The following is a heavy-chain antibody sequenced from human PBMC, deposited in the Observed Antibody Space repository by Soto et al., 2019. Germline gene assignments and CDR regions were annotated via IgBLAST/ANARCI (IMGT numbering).Heavy chain of an antibody. CDR2: IYYSGST. CDR3: AIDALYFDILGCRARSAAFDI. J-gene: IGHJ3*02. Sequence: SETLCLTCTVSGGSIISYYWSGIRQPPGKGLEWIGYIYYSGSTNCNPSLKSRVTISVDTAKNQFSLKLSSVPPADTAVYYCAIDALYFDILGCRARSAAFDIWGRGT. V-gene: IGHV4-59*01. D-gene: IGHD3-9*01. CDR1: GGSIISYY.